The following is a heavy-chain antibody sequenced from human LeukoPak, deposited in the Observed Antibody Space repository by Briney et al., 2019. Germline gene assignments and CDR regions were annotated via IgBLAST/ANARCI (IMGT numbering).Heavy chain of an antibody. V-gene: IGHV4-34*01. J-gene: IGHJ4*02. D-gene: IGHD3/OR15-3a*01. CDR1: GGSFSGYY. CDR3: ARRIFGLYYFDY. CDR2: INHSGST. Sequence: SGTLSLTCAVYGGSFSGYYWSWIRQPPGKGLEWIGEINHSGSTNYNPSLKSRVTISVDTSKNQFSLKLSSVTAADTAVYYCARRIFGLYYFDYWGQGSLVTVSS.